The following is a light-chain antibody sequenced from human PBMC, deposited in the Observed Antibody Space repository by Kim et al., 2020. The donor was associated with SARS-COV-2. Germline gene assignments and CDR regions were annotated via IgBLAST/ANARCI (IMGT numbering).Light chain of an antibody. CDR3: QKYNNWPPWT. J-gene: IGKJ1*01. CDR1: QSVSSN. V-gene: IGKV3-15*01. CDR2: GAS. Sequence: SPGESATLSCRASQSVSSNLAWYQQKPGQAPRLLIYGASTRATGIPARFSGSGSGTEFTLTISSLQSEDFAVYYCQKYNNWPPWTFGQGTKVDIK.